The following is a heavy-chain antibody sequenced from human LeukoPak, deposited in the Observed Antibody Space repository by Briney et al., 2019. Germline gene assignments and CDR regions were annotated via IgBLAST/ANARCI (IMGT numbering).Heavy chain of an antibody. D-gene: IGHD6-13*01. J-gene: IGHJ6*04. CDR1: GDSVSNNIAA. V-gene: IGHV6-1*01. CDR3: ARDVTAGAGAVGMAV. Sequence: SQNLSLTCVISGDSVSNNIAAWNWIRQSPSRGLEWLGRTYYRSKWYNDYAVSVESRITINPDTSKNQFSLQLNSVTLEDTAVYYCARDVTAGAGAVGMAVWGKGTTVTVSS. CDR2: TYYRSKWYN.